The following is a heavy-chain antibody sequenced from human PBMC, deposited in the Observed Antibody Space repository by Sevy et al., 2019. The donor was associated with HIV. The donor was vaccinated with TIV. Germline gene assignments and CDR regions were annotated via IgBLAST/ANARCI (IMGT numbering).Heavy chain of an antibody. D-gene: IGHD6-19*01. J-gene: IGHJ3*02. Sequence: GGSLRLSCAASGFTFDDYAMHWVRQAPGKGLEWVSGISWNSGSIGYAASVKGRFPISRDNAKNSLYLQMNRLRAEDTALYDGAKDIVRVRGGWYVDAVDIWGQGTMVTVSS. CDR2: ISWNSGSI. V-gene: IGHV3-9*01. CDR1: GFTFDDYA. CDR3: AKDIVRVRGGWYVDAVDI.